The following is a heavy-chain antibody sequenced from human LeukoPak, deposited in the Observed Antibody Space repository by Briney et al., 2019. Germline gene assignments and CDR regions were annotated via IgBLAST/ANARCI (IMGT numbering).Heavy chain of an antibody. CDR2: IYPGESDI. CDR1: GDSFTDYW. J-gene: IGHJ4*02. CDR3: ARHAFHNDNSDYYFAH. Sequence: GESLKIPCMGSGDSFTDYWIGWVRQMPGKGLEWVGLIYPGESDIRYSPSFQGQVTISAGKSISTAYLQWSSLKASDTAMYYCARHAFHNDNSDYYFAHWGQGTLVTVSS. D-gene: IGHD3-22*01. V-gene: IGHV5-51*01.